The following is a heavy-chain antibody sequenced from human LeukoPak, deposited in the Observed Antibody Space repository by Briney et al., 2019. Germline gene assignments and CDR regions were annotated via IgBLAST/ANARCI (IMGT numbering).Heavy chain of an antibody. V-gene: IGHV3-11*05. D-gene: IGHD6-19*01. CDR2: ISSSSSYT. CDR1: GFTFSDYY. Sequence: GGSLRLSCAASGFTFSDYYMSWLRQAPGKGLEWVSYISSSSSYTNYADSVKGRSTISRDNAKNSLYLQMNSLRAEDTAVYYCARDYSPVAGTGDDAFDIWGQGTMVTVSS. J-gene: IGHJ3*02. CDR3: ARDYSPVAGTGDDAFDI.